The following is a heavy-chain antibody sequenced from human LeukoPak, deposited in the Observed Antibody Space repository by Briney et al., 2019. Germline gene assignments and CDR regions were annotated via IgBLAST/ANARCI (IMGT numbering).Heavy chain of an antibody. Sequence: HTGGPLRLSCATSGFTFSSYAMSWVRQAPGKGLEWVSTISGSGGSTYYADSVKGRFTISRDNSKNTLYLQMNSLRAEDTAVYYCAKVYTTMVIRDRFDYWGQGTLVTVSS. D-gene: IGHD5-18*01. CDR2: ISGSGGST. CDR1: GFTFSSYA. V-gene: IGHV3-23*01. CDR3: AKVYTTMVIRDRFDY. J-gene: IGHJ4*02.